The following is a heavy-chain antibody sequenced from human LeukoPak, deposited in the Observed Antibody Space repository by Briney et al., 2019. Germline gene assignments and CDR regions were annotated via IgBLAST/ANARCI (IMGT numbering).Heavy chain of an antibody. D-gene: IGHD2-15*01. CDR2: ISGSGAST. J-gene: IGHJ6*03. CDR1: GFTFSSYA. Sequence: GGSLRLSCAASGFTFSSYAMSWVRQAPGKGLEWVSAISGSGASTYYADSVKGRFTISRDNSKNTLYLQMNSLRAEDTAVYYCAKRRQDIVVVVAATHYYYYMDVWGKGTTVTVSS. CDR3: AKRRQDIVVVVAATHYYYYMDV. V-gene: IGHV3-23*01.